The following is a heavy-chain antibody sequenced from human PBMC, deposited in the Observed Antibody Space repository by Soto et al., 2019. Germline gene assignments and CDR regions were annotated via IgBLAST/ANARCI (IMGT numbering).Heavy chain of an antibody. CDR3: ARVFSSGSGWMYYFDF. D-gene: IGHD6-25*01. CDR1: SGSISTGNW. V-gene: IGHV4-4*02. Sequence: QVGLQESGPRLVKSSGTLSLTCEVSSGSISTGNWWSWVRQPPGKGLEWIGEIYYTGATNYNPSLKSRVTTTIDKSKDQFSLILTSATAADTAVYYCARVFSSGSGWMYYFDFWGQGILVSVSS. CDR2: IYYTGAT. J-gene: IGHJ4*02.